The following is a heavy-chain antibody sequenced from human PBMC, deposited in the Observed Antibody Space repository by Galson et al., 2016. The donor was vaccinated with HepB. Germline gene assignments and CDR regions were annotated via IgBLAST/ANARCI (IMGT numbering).Heavy chain of an antibody. J-gene: IGHJ4*02. V-gene: IGHV2-5*01. CDR3: VRRRWDYNHYFDY. CDR1: GFSLSTNGVG. CDR2: IYWNDNK. D-gene: IGHD4-11*01. Sequence: PALVKPTQTLTLTCTFSGFSLSTNGVGVGWVRRSPGKALEWHAPIYWNDNKRSRPSLNDRLTITKDTSKNQVVLTMPNMDPVDTATYYCVRRRWDYNHYFDYWGQGTLVTVSS.